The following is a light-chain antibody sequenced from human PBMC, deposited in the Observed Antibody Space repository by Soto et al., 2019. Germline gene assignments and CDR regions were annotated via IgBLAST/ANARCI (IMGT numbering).Light chain of an antibody. CDR2: EVS. V-gene: IGLV2-14*03. J-gene: IGLJ1*01. Sequence: QSVLTQPASVSGSPGRSITISCTGTSSYVGAYDYVSWYQQHPDKAPKLMIYEVSNRPSGVSNRFSGSKSVNTATLTISGLQADDEADYYCSSYTSSSTRVFGTGTKVTVL. CDR3: SSYTSSSTRV. CDR1: SSYVGAYDY.